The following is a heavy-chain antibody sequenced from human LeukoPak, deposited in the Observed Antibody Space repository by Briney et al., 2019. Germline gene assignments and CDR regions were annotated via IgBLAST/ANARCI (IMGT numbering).Heavy chain of an antibody. CDR3: ARDGRLGYCSGGSCYSGWFDP. D-gene: IGHD2-15*01. J-gene: IGHJ5*02. Sequence: GGSLRLSCAASGFTFDDYAMHWVRQAPGKGLEWVSGISWNSGSIGYADSVKGRFTISRDNAKNSLYLQMNSLRAEDTALYYCARDGRLGYCSGGSCYSGWFDPWGQGTLVTVSS. CDR1: GFTFDDYA. V-gene: IGHV3-9*01. CDR2: ISWNSGSI.